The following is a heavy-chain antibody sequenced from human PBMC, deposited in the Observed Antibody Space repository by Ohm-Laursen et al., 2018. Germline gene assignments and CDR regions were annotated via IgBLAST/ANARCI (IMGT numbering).Heavy chain of an antibody. D-gene: IGHD1-26*01. J-gene: IGHJ5*02. CDR2: ITSDGTST. CDR3: VKGRSAVGLTRWFDP. CDR1: GFTFSSYG. V-gene: IGHV3-74*01. Sequence: SLRLSCSASGFTFSSYGMHWVRQGPGEGLVWVSRITSDGTSTAYADSVRGRFTISRDTAKNTLYLQMNSLRAEDTAIYHCVKGRSAVGLTRWFDPWGQGTPVTVSS.